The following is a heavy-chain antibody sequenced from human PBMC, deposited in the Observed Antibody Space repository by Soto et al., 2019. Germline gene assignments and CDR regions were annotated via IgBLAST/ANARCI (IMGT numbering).Heavy chain of an antibody. J-gene: IGHJ4*02. CDR2: IYPGDSDT. Sequence: PGESLKISCKASGFTFSNDWIAWVRQMPGKGLEWMGIIYPGDSDTRYSPSFQGQVTFSADTSISTAFLQWGRLRASDTAMYYCARLHGRDWSNAVDYWGQGTLVTVSS. V-gene: IGHV5-51*01. D-gene: IGHD3-9*01. CDR1: GFTFSNDW. CDR3: ARLHGRDWSNAVDY.